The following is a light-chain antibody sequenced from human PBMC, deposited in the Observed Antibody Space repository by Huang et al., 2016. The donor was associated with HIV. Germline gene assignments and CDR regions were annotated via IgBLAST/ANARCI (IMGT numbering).Light chain of an antibody. CDR1: QSISSY. CDR2: AAS. CDR3: QQSYSTLRYT. Sequence: IQMTQSPSSLSASVGDRVTITCRASQSISSYLNWYQQKPGKAPKLLIYAASSLQSGVPSRFSGSGAGTDFTLTINSLQPEDFATYYCQQSYSTLRYTFGQGTKLEIK. J-gene: IGKJ2*01. V-gene: IGKV1-39*01.